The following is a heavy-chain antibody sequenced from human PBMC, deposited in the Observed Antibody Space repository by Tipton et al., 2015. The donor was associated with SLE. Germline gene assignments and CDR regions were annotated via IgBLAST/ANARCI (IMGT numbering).Heavy chain of an antibody. CDR1: GFTFRLYW. J-gene: IGHJ6*02. V-gene: IGHV3-7*01. Sequence: SLRLSCAASGFTFRLYWMHWVRQAPGKGLEWVANIKQDGSEKYYVDSVKGRFTISRDNAKNSLDLQMNSLRAEDTAVYYCGRGVYSESSVGMDVWGQGTTVTVSS. CDR2: IKQDGSEK. D-gene: IGHD6-19*01. CDR3: GRGVYSESSVGMDV.